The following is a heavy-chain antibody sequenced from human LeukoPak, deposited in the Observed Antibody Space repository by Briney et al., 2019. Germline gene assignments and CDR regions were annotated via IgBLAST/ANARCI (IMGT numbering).Heavy chain of an antibody. CDR1: GFTFSDYW. J-gene: IGHJ6*04. Sequence: WGSLSLSCAASGFTFSDYWMRWVRQAPGKGLVGVSRINSDGRITSYADSVKGRFTISRDNAKNSLYLQMNSLRAEDTAVYYCAELGITMIGGVWGKGTTVTISS. CDR2: INSDGRIT. V-gene: IGHV3-74*01. CDR3: AELGITMIGGV. D-gene: IGHD3-10*02.